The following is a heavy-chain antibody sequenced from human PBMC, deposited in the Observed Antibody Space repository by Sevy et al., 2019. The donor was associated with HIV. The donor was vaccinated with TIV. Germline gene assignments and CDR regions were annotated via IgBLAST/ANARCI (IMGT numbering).Heavy chain of an antibody. CDR2: IGTAGDI. CDR1: GFTFSRYD. D-gene: IGHD1-26*01. J-gene: IGHJ3*02. Sequence: GGSLRLSCAASGFTFSRYDMHWVRQATGKGLEWVSSIGTAGDIYYPGSVKGRFTISRENAKKSLYIQMNSLIAGETAVYCCARGKSYRGSYYLSDDAFDIWGQGTMVTVSS. CDR3: ARGKSYRGSYYLSDDAFDI. V-gene: IGHV3-13*01.